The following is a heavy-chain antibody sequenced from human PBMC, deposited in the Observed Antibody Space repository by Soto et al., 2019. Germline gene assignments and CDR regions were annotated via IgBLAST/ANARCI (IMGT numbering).Heavy chain of an antibody. V-gene: IGHV1-69*08. CDR3: AREGKGAAAGTFKPSYFDY. J-gene: IGHJ4*02. CDR2: IIPILGIA. CDR1: GGTFSSYT. Sequence: QVPLVQSGAEVKKPGSSVKVSCKASGGTFSSYTISWVRQAPGQGLEWMGRIIPILGIANYAQKFQGRVTITADKSTSTAYMELSSLRSEDTAVYYCAREGKGAAAGTFKPSYFDYWGQGTLVTVSS. D-gene: IGHD6-13*01.